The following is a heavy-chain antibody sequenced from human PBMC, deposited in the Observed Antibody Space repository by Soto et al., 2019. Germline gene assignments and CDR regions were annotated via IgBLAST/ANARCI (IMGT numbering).Heavy chain of an antibody. CDR2: ISSSSSYI. J-gene: IGHJ5*02. D-gene: IGHD3-3*01. V-gene: IGHV3-21*01. Sequence: GGSLRLSCAASGFTFSSYSMNWVRQAPGKGLEWVSSISSSSSYIYYADSVKGRFTISRDNAKNSLYLQMNSLRAEDTAVYYCARGRTYYDFWSAANRDNWFDPWGQGTLVTVSS. CDR3: ARGRTYYDFWSAANRDNWFDP. CDR1: GFTFSSYS.